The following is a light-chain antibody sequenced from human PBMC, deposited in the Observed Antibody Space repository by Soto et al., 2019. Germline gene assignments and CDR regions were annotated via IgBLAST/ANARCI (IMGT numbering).Light chain of an antibody. V-gene: IGKV1-39*01. J-gene: IGKJ1*01. CDR1: QSISSY. CDR3: QKISSTPLWT. Sequence: QMSKTTYHMYTSFRDRVAITFRVSQSISSYLNWYQQKPGKAPKLLIYAASSLQSGVPSRFSGSGSGTDFTLTISGLQTEDFPTYCCQKISSTPLWTFGQGTKVDIK. CDR2: AAS.